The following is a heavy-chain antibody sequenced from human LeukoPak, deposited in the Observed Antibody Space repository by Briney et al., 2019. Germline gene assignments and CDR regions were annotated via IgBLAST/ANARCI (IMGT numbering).Heavy chain of an antibody. J-gene: IGHJ4*02. CDR2: IYHSGST. CDR1: GGSISSGGYS. D-gene: IGHD2-21*02. V-gene: IGHV4-30-2*01. Sequence: PSQTLSLTCAVSGGSISSGGYSWSWIRQPPGKGLEWIGYIYHSGSTYYNPSLKSRVTISVDRSKNQFSLKLSSVTAADTAVYYCVAVTAIRGVDYWGQGTLVTVSS. CDR3: VAVTAIRGVDY.